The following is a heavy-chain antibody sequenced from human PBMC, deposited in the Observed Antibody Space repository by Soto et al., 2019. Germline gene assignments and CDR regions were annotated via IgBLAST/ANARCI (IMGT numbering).Heavy chain of an antibody. CDR2: IYYSGST. J-gene: IGHJ3*02. CDR1: GGSISSGGYY. D-gene: IGHD6-6*01. V-gene: IGHV4-31*03. Sequence: SETLSLTCTVSGGSISSGGYYWSWIRQHPGKGLEWIGYIYYSGSTYYNPSLKSRVTISVDTSKNQFSLKLSSVTATDTAVYYCARSIAATAGAFDIWGQGTMVTVSS. CDR3: ARSIAATAGAFDI.